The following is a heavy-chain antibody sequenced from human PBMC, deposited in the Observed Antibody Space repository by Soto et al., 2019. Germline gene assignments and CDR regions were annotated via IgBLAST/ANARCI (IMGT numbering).Heavy chain of an antibody. CDR1: GFSFNNFG. CDR3: ARDPSHGSGSYLDY. CDR2: IWYDGSNK. J-gene: IGHJ4*02. V-gene: IGHV3-33*01. D-gene: IGHD3-10*01. Sequence: LRLSCVASGFSFNNFGMHWVRQAPGKGLEWVAVIWYDGSNKYYADSVKGRFTISRDNSKNTLYLQMSSLRAEDTAVYFCARDPSHGSGSYLDYWGQGALVTVSS.